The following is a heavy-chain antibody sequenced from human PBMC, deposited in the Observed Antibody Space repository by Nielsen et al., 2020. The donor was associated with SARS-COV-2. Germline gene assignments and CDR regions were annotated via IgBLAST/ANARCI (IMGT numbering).Heavy chain of an antibody. V-gene: IGHV4-39*07. CDR2: IYYSGST. CDR1: GGSVSSGSYY. CDR3: ARVKDSRRTSSGWSMQVVYGMDV. Sequence: SETLSLTCTVSGGSVSSGSYYWGWIRQPPGKRLEWIGSIYYSGSTYYNPSLKSRVTISVDTSKNQFSLKLSSVTAADTAVYYCARVKDSRRTSSGWSMQVVYGMDVWGQGTTVTVSS. J-gene: IGHJ6*02. D-gene: IGHD6-19*01.